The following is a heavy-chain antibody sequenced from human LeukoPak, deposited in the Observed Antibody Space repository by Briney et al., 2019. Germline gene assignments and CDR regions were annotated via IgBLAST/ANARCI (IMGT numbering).Heavy chain of an antibody. J-gene: IGHJ3*02. CDR1: GGSISSYY. Sequence: SETLSLTCTVSGGSISSYYWSWIRQPPGKGLEWIGYIYYSGSTNYNPSLKSRVTISVDTSKNQFSLKLSSVTAADTAVYYCARHDVGVVGAFDIWGQGTMVTVSS. CDR2: IYYSGST. V-gene: IGHV4-59*08. CDR3: ARHDVGVVGAFDI. D-gene: IGHD3-16*01.